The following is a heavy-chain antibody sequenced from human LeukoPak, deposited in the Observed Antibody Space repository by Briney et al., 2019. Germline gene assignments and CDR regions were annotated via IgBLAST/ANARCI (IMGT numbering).Heavy chain of an antibody. CDR2: ISSSSSYI. CDR3: ARGNTYYYGSGSYPSTPFDY. Sequence: GGSLRLSCAASEFTVSSNYMSWVRQAPGKGLEWVSSISSSSSYIYYADSVKGRFAISRDNAKNTVYLQMNSLRAEDTAVYYCARGNTYYYGSGSYPSTPFDYWGQGTLVTVSS. CDR1: EFTVSSNY. V-gene: IGHV3-21*01. J-gene: IGHJ4*02. D-gene: IGHD3-10*01.